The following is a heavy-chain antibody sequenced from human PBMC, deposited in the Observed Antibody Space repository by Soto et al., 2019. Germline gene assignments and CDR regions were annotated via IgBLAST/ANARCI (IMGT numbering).Heavy chain of an antibody. CDR2: ISGSGGST. D-gene: IGHD6-13*01. Sequence: GGSLRLSCAASGFTFSSYAMSWVRQAPGKGLEWVSAISGSGGSTYYADSVKGRFTISRDNSKNTLYLQMNSLRAEDTAVYYCAKIPIAAAGLYYYYGMDVWGQGTTVTVSS. CDR1: GFTFSSYA. V-gene: IGHV3-23*01. J-gene: IGHJ6*02. CDR3: AKIPIAAAGLYYYYGMDV.